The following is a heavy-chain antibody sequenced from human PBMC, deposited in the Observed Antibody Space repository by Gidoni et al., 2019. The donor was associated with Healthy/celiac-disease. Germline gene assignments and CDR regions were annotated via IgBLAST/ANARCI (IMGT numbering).Heavy chain of an antibody. V-gene: IGHV4-39*01. CDR3: ARHNWAAAVYYGMDV. D-gene: IGHD6-13*01. CDR1: GGSISSSSYY. CDR2: IYYSGST. J-gene: IGHJ6*02. Sequence: QLQLQESGPGLVKPSETLSLTCTVSGGSISSSSYYWGWIRQPPGKGLEWIGNIYYSGSTYYNPSLKSRVTISVDTSKNQFSLKLSSVTAADTAVYYCARHNWAAAVYYGMDVWGQGTTVTVSS.